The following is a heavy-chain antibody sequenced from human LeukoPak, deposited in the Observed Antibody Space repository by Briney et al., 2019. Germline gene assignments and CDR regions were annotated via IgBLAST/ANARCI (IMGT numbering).Heavy chain of an antibody. V-gene: IGHV3-48*01. J-gene: IGHJ4*02. CDR2: INNSSSTI. Sequence: PGGSLRLSCAASGFTFSSYSMNWVRQAPGKGLEWVSYINNSSSTIYYADSVKGRFTISRDNAKNSLYLQMNSLRAEDTAVYYCARMNYVSSGWGAPFDYWGQGTLVTVSS. CDR3: ARMNYVSSGWGAPFDY. D-gene: IGHD1-7*01. CDR1: GFTFSSYS.